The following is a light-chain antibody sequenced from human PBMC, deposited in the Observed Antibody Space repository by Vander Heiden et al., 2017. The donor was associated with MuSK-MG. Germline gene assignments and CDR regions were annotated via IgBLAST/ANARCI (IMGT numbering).Light chain of an antibody. CDR3: QQSDNTAILT. Sequence: DIQMTHAPLSLSASVGDRVTLNCRASENINNYLNRYQPRPGKSPKLLIFPPSRLESALPSSLTDSHYGQYLTLTITSRQMEAFAPYPFQQSDNTAILTFGHGTKVXIK. V-gene: IGKV1-39*01. CDR2: PPS. CDR1: ENINNY. J-gene: IGKJ3*01.